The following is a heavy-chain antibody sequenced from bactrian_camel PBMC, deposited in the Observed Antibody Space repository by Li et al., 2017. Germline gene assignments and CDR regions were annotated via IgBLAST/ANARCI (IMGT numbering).Heavy chain of an antibody. CDR1: GFTFGDSA. V-gene: IGHV3S66*01. D-gene: IGHD3*01. CDR2: ISSSGRT. J-gene: IGHJ4*01. Sequence: DVQLVESGGGSVQAGGSLRLSCTALGFTFGDSAMAWYRQAPGTECELVSSISSSGRTYYTDSVKGRFTISQDNARTLLLLQMNSLKPEDSAVYYCAVDRPASSGSWCDKRRRWGTQVTVS.